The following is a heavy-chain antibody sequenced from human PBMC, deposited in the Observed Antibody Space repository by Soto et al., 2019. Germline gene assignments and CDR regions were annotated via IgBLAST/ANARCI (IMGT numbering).Heavy chain of an antibody. D-gene: IGHD4-17*01. CDR1: GYTFTSYG. J-gene: IGHJ6*02. V-gene: IGHV1-18*01. Sequence: VASVKVSCKASGYTFTSYGISWVRQAPGQGLEWKGWISAYNGNTNYAQKQKGRVNKNTDKSTGTAYMEMRSLRSDDTAVYYCARDTAPSDVWGQGTTVTVSS. CDR2: ISAYNGNT. CDR3: ARDTAPSDV.